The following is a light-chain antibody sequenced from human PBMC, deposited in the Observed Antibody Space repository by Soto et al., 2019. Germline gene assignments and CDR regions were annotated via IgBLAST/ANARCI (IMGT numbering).Light chain of an antibody. CDR1: SXDVGSYNL. V-gene: IGLV2-23*01. CDR3: CSYAGSTYV. CDR2: EGS. J-gene: IGLJ1*01. Sequence: QSALTQPASVSGSPXXXXXXXXTGTSXDVGSYNLVSWYQQHPGKAPKLMIYEGSKRPSGVSNRFSGSKSGNTASLTISGLQAEDEADYYCCSYAGSTYVFGTGTKLTVL.